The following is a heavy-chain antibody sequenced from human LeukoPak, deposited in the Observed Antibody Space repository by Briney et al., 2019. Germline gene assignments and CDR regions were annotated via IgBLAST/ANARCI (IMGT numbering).Heavy chain of an antibody. Sequence: GGSLRLSCAASGFTFSSYAMHWVRQAPGKGLEWVAVISYDGSNKYYADSVKGRFTISRDNSKNTLYLQMNSLRAEDTAVYYCASTGYSSGWGQGTLSPSPQ. D-gene: IGHD6-19*01. CDR1: GFTFSSYA. V-gene: IGHV3-30-3*01. CDR2: ISYDGSNK. CDR3: ASTGYSSG. J-gene: IGHJ4*02.